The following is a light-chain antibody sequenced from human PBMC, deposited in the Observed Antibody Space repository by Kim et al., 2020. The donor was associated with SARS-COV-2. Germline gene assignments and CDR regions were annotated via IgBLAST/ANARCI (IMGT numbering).Light chain of an antibody. Sequence: EIVLTQSPATLSLSPGERATLSCRASQSVSSYLAWYQQKPGQAPRLLIYDASNRATGIPARFSGSGSGTDFTLTISSLEPEDFAVYYCQQRGNWPPITFGAGTNLE. CDR1: QSVSSY. CDR3: QQRGNWPPIT. V-gene: IGKV3-11*01. J-gene: IGKJ4*01. CDR2: DAS.